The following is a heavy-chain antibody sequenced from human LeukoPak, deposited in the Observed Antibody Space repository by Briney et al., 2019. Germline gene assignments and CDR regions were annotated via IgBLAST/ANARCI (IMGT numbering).Heavy chain of an antibody. CDR2: ISGSGGST. CDR1: EFTFSSYA. CDR3: AKGSEWELLQSFFDY. J-gene: IGHJ4*02. Sequence: PGGSLRLSCAASEFTFSSYAMSWVRQAPGKGLEWVSAISGSGGSTYYADSVKGRFTISRDNSKNTLYLQMNSLRAEDTAAYYCAKGSEWELLQSFFDYWGQGTLVTVSS. V-gene: IGHV3-23*01. D-gene: IGHD1-26*01.